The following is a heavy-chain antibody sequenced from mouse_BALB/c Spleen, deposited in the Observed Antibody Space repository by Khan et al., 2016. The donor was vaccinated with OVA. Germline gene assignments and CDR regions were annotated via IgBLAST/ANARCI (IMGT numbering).Heavy chain of an antibody. CDR3: AKDTTATPY. CDR1: GFSLTSYG. D-gene: IGHD1-2*01. V-gene: IGHV2-9*02. Sequence: VELVESGPGLVAPSQSLSLTCTVSGFSLTSYGVHWVRQPPGKGLEWLGIIWAGGSTTYNPALMSRLSISKDNSKGQVFLKMNILQTDDTAMYYCAKDTTATPYWGQGTLVTVSA. J-gene: IGHJ3*01. CDR2: IWAGGST.